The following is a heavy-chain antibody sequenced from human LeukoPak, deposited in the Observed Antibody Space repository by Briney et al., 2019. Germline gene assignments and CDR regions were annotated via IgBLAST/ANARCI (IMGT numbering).Heavy chain of an antibody. CDR2: IIPIFGTA. CDR3: ARDRPGRITFALNWFDP. J-gene: IGHJ5*02. V-gene: IGHV1-69*05. D-gene: IGHD3-16*01. CDR1: GGTFSSYA. Sequence: GASVKVPCKASGGTFSSYAISWVRQAPGQGLEWMGRIIPIFGTANYAQKFQGRVTITTDESTSTAYMELSSLRSEDTAVYYCARDRPGRITFALNWFDPWGQGTLVTVSS.